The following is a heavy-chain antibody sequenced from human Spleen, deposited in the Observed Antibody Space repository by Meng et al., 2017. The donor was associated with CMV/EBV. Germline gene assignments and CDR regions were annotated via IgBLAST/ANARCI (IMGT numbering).Heavy chain of an antibody. Sequence: AVAGGYISSSNWWSWVRKPPGKGLEWIGEIYHSGSTNYKPSLKSRVTISVDKSKNQFSLKLSSVTAADTAVYYCARNIRGGLRLGAWGQGTLVTVSS. D-gene: IGHD3-16*01. CDR2: IYHSGST. J-gene: IGHJ4*02. CDR3: ARNIRGGLRLGA. V-gene: IGHV4-4*02. CDR1: GGYISSSNW.